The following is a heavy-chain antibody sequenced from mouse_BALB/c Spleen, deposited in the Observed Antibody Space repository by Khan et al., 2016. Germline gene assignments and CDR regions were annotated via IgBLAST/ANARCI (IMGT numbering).Heavy chain of an antibody. Sequence: EVQLQESGGGLVQPGGSMKLSCVASGFTFSSDWMSCVRLYPEKGLEWVAEIRLKSDNYATQYAESVKGKFTISSDDAKSGLNLKRNSVRAEDMGIYYCTGGMGYGYWGYGTLVTVSA. D-gene: IGHD1-1*02. CDR1: GFTFSSDW. J-gene: IGHJ3*01. CDR3: TGGMGYGY. V-gene: IGHV6-6*02. CDR2: IRLKSDNYAT.